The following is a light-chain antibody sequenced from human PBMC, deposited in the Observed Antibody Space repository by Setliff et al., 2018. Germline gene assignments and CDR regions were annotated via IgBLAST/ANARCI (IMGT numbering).Light chain of an antibody. CDR2: GST. J-gene: IGLJ1*01. V-gene: IGLV1-40*01. CDR3: QSYDTSLGRDV. Sequence: QSVLTQPPSVSGAPGQRVTISCTGSSSSIGAGYDVQWYHQLPGTAPKLLIYGSTKRPSGVPDRFSGSKSGPSASLAITGLQAEDEADYYCQSYDTSLGRDVFGTGTKGTVL. CDR1: SSSIGAGYD.